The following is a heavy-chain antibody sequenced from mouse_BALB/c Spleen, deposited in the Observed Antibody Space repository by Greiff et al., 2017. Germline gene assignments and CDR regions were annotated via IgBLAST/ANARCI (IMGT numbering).Heavy chain of an antibody. CDR3: AREDYGNYYWYFDV. CDR2: ISYDGSN. J-gene: IGHJ1*01. V-gene: IGHV3-6*02. D-gene: IGHD2-1*01. Sequence: EVKLMESGPGLVKPSQSLSLTCSVTGYSITSGYYWNWIRQFPGNKLEWMGYISYDGSNNYNPSLKNRISITRDTSKNQFFLKLNSVTTEDTATYYCAREDYGNYYWYFDVWGAGTTVTVSS. CDR1: GYSITSGYY.